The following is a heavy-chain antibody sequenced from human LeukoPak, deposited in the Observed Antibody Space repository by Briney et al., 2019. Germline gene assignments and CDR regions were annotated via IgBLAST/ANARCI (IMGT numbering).Heavy chain of an antibody. CDR2: INHSGST. CDR3: ARAPGINWFDP. Sequence: SETLSFTCAVYGGSFSGYYWSWIRQPPGKGLEWIGEINHSGSTNYNPSLKSRVTISVDTSKNQFSLKLSSVTAADTAVYYCARAPGINWFDPWGQGTLVTVSS. V-gene: IGHV4-34*01. D-gene: IGHD6-13*01. J-gene: IGHJ5*02. CDR1: GGSFSGYY.